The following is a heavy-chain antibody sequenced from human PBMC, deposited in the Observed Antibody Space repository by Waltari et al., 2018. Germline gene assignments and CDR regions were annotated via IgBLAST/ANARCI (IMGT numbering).Heavy chain of an antibody. CDR2: IKPNSGGT. CDR1: GYTFTGYY. D-gene: IGHD3-22*01. CDR3: ARPLTYYYDSRAFGY. V-gene: IGHV1-2*02. J-gene: IGHJ4*02. Sequence: QVQLVQSGAEVKKPGASVKVSCKASGYTFTGYYMHWVRQAPGQGLEWMGWIKPNSGGTNYAQKFQGRVTMTRDTSISTAYMELSRLRSDDTAVYYCARPLTYYYDSRAFGYWGQGTLVIVSS.